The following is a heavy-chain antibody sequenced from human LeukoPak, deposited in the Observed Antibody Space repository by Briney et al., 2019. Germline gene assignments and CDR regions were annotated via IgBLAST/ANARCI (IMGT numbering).Heavy chain of an antibody. CDR2: ISWNGGTI. CDR1: GFSFDDYA. CDR3: AKDRTYGSGSYSIYYFDY. V-gene: IGHV3-9*01. Sequence: PGGSLRLSCAASGFSFDDYAMHWVRQAPGKGLEWVSGISWNGGTIEYADSVKGRFTISRDNAKNSLYLQMNSLRAEDTALYYCAKDRTYGSGSYSIYYFDYWGQGTLVTVSS. D-gene: IGHD3-10*01. J-gene: IGHJ4*02.